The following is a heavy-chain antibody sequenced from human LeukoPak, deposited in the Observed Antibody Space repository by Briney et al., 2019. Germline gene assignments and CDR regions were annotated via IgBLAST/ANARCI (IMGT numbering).Heavy chain of an antibody. CDR2: MNPNSGNT. CDR3: ARGGYDFWSAPPPPDP. CDR1: VYSFTSYD. D-gene: IGHD3-3*01. V-gene: IGHV1-8*01. Sequence: ASVTVSCKASVYSFTSYDINWVRQATGQGLDWMGWMNPNSGNTGYAQKFQGRVTMTRNTSISTAYMELSSLRSEDTAVYYCARGGYDFWSAPPPPDPWGQGTPVTVSS. J-gene: IGHJ5*02.